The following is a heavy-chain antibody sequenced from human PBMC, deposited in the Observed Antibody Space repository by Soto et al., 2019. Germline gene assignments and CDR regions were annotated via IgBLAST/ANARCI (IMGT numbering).Heavy chain of an antibody. CDR2: ISYDGSNK. D-gene: IGHD6-13*01. CDR1: GFTFSSYA. CDR3: ARDGLDSSSWYIPVTQFQH. V-gene: IGHV3-30-3*01. Sequence: PGGSLRLSCAASGFTFSSYAMHWVRQAPGKGLEWVAVISYDGSNKYYADSVKGRFTISRDNSKNTLYLQMNSLRAEDTAVYYCARDGLDSSSWYIPVTQFQHWGQGTLVTVSS. J-gene: IGHJ1*01.